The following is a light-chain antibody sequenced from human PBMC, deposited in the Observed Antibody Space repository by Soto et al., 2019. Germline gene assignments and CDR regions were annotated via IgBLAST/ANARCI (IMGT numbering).Light chain of an antibody. Sequence: AIRMTQSPSSFSASTGDRVTITCRASQGISSYLAWYQQKPGKAPKLLIYAASTLQSGVPSRFSGSGSGTDFTLTISCLQSDDFATYYCQQYNSYSRTFGQGTRLEIK. V-gene: IGKV1-8*01. CDR2: AAS. CDR1: QGISSY. J-gene: IGKJ5*01. CDR3: QQYNSYSRT.